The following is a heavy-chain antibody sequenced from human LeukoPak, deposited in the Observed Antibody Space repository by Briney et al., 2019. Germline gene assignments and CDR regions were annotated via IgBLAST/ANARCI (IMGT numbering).Heavy chain of an antibody. CDR3: ARDWELPRYGMDV. J-gene: IGHJ6*02. D-gene: IGHD1-26*01. Sequence: PSETLSLTCTVSGYSISSGYYWGWVRQPPGKGLEWIGSINHSGNSYFNPSLKSRVTISVDTSKNQFSLNLSSVTAADTAVYYCARDWELPRYGMDVWGQGTTVTVSS. V-gene: IGHV4-38-2*02. CDR2: INHSGNS. CDR1: GYSISSGYY.